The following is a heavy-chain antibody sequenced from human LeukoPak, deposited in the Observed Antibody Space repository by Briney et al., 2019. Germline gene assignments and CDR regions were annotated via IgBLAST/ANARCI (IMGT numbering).Heavy chain of an antibody. CDR3: ARDTHADFAFDY. Sequence: LSLTCTVSGGSISSYYWSWIRQAPGKGLEWVSYISSSGSTIYYADSVKGRFTISRDNAKNSLYLQMNSLRAEDTAVYYCARDTHADFAFDYWGQGTLVTVSS. CDR1: GGSISSYY. CDR2: ISSSGSTI. J-gene: IGHJ4*02. V-gene: IGHV3-11*04.